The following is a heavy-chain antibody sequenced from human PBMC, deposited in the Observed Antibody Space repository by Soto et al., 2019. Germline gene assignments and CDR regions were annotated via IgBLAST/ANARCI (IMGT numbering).Heavy chain of an antibody. CDR2: IYYSGST. CDR3: ARHTGYSYGYGYYYGMDV. D-gene: IGHD5-18*01. J-gene: IGHJ6*02. CDR1: GGSISSSSYY. V-gene: IGHV4-39*01. Sequence: PSETLSLTCTVSGGSISSSSYYWGWIRQPPGKGLEWIGSIYYSGSTYYNPSLKSRVTISVDTSKNQFSLKLSSVTAADTAVYYCARHTGYSYGYGYYYGMDVWGQGTTVTVSS.